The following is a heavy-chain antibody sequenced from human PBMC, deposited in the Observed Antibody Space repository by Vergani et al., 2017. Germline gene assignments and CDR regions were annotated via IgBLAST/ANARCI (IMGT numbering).Heavy chain of an antibody. CDR2: IRSKANSYAT. V-gene: IGHV3-73*01. D-gene: IGHD3-10*01. J-gene: IGHJ4*02. CDR3: TRGGYYYGSGSYYNAN. CDR1: GFTFSGSA. Sequence: EVQLVESGGGLVQPGGSLKLSCAASGFTFSGSAMHWVRQASGKGLEWVGRIRSKANSYATAYAASVKGRFTISRDDSKNTAYLQMNSLKTEDTAVYYWTRGGYYYGSGSYYNANWGQGTLVTVSS.